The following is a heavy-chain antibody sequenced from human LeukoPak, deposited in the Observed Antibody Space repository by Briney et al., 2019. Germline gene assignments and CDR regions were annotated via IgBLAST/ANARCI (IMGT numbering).Heavy chain of an antibody. D-gene: IGHD1-14*01. J-gene: IGHJ3*02. CDR3: ARVIGYRKNAFDI. Sequence: TSETLSLTCTVSGGSISSSSYYWSWIRQPPGKGLEWIGEINHSGSTNYNPSLKSRVTISVDTSKNQFSLKLSSVTAADTAVYYCARVIGYRKNAFDIWGQGTMVTVSS. V-gene: IGHV4-39*07. CDR1: GGSISSSSYY. CDR2: INHSGST.